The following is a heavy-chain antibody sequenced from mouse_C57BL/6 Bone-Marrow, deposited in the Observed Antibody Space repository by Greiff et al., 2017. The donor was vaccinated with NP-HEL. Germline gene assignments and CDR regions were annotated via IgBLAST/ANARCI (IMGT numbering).Heavy chain of an antibody. CDR1: GYTFTSYG. D-gene: IGHD1-1*01. V-gene: IGHV1-81*01. J-gene: IGHJ1*03. CDR2: IYPRSGNT. CDR3: AFITTVVATRYCDV. Sequence: QVQLQQSGAELARPGASVKLSCKASGYTFTSYGISWVKQRTGQGLEWIGEIYPRSGNTYYNEKFKGKATLTADKSSSTAYMELRSLTSEDSAVYFCAFITTVVATRYCDVWGTGTTVTVSS.